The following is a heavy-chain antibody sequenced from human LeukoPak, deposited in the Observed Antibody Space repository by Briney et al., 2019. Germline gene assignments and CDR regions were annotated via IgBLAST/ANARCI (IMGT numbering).Heavy chain of an antibody. CDR1: GGTFSSYA. V-gene: IGHV1-69*13. CDR2: IIPIFGTA. D-gene: IGHD5-18*01. J-gene: IGHJ4*02. Sequence: SVKVSCKASGGTFSSYAISWVRQAPGQGLEWMGGIIPIFGTANYAQKFQGRVTITADESTSTAYMELSSLRSEDTAVYYCAKDKKGTVGYSYGHFDYWGQGTLVTVSS. CDR3: AKDKKGTVGYSYGHFDY.